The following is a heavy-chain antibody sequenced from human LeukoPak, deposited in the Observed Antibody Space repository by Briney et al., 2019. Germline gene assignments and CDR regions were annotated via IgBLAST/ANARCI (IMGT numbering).Heavy chain of an antibody. CDR3: ARVGRRGTYYYMDV. Sequence: TGGSLRLSCAASGFTFSSYWMSGVRQAPGKGREGVANIKQDGSEKYYVDSVKGRFTISRDNAKNSLYLQMNSLRAEDTAVYYCARVGRRGTYYYMDVWGKGTTVTVSS. D-gene: IGHD3-16*01. V-gene: IGHV3-7*01. CDR1: GFTFSSYW. CDR2: IKQDGSEK. J-gene: IGHJ6*03.